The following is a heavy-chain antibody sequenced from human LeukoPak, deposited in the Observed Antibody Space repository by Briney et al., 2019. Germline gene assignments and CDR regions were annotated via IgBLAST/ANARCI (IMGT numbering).Heavy chain of an antibody. CDR3: ARHSDTYGDRGPGY. CDR1: GGSISSYY. CDR2: IYYTGST. D-gene: IGHD5-18*01. J-gene: IGHJ4*02. V-gene: IGHV4-59*05. Sequence: PSETLSLTCTVSGGSISSYYWSWIRQPPGKGLEWIGSIYYTGSTYYNPSLKSRVTISEDTSKNQFSPELTSVAAADTAVYFCARHSDTYGDRGPGYWGQGTLVTVSS.